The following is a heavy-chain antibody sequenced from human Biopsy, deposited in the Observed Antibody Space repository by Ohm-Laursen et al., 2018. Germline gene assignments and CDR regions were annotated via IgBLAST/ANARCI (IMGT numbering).Heavy chain of an antibody. J-gene: IGHJ6*02. D-gene: IGHD2-2*02. CDR2: IIPLLGIT. V-gene: IGHV1-69*04. CDR1: GGIFRSYA. CDR3: AREYPEGDV. Sequence: SVKVSCKASGGIFRSYAMSWVRQAPGQGLEWMGRIIPLLGITNYAQKFQGRVTISANKSTSTAYMELSSLRSEDTAVYYCAREYPEGDVWGQGTTVTVSS.